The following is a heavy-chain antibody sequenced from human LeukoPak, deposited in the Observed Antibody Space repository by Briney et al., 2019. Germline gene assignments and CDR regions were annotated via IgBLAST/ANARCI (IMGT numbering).Heavy chain of an antibody. CDR3: ARGNGEYLESRYYYHYMDV. D-gene: IGHD3-10*01. CDR1: GFTFSSYW. Sequence: SGGSLRLSCAASGFTFSSYWMSWVRQAPGKGLEWVANIKQDGSEKYYVDSVKGRFTISRDNAKNSLYLQMNSLRAEDTAVYYCARGNGEYLESRYYYHYMDVWGKGTTVTVSS. CDR2: IKQDGSEK. J-gene: IGHJ6*03. V-gene: IGHV3-7*01.